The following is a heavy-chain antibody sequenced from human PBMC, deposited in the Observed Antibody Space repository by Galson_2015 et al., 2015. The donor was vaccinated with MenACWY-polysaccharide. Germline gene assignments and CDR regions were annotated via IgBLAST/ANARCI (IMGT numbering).Heavy chain of an antibody. V-gene: IGHV2-70*04. CDR2: IDWDDDK. Sequence: PALVKPTQTLTLTCTFSGFSLSTSGMRVSWIRQPPGKALEWLARIDWDDDKFYSTSLKTRLTVSRDTSKNQVVLTMTNMGPMDTATYFCSARGYYGYYYMDVWGRGTTVTVSS. D-gene: IGHD6-25*01. CDR3: SARGYYGYYYMDV. J-gene: IGHJ6*03. CDR1: GFSLSTSGMR.